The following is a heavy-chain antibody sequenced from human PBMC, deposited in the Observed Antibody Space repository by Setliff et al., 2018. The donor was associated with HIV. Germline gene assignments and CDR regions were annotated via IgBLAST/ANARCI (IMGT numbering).Heavy chain of an antibody. CDR3: ARARYIVIRGDAGMDV. CDR1: GYSISSGYY. V-gene: IGHV4-61*02. Sequence: PSETLSLTCAVSGYSISSGYYWGWIRQPAGKGLEWIGRIYTSGSTNYNPSLKSRVTISVDTSKNQFSLKLSSVTAADTAVYYCARARYIVIRGDAGMDVWGPGTTVTV. D-gene: IGHD3-10*01. J-gene: IGHJ6*02. CDR2: IYTSGST.